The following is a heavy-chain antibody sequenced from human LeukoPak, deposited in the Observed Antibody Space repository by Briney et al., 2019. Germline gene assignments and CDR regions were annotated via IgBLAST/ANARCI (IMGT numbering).Heavy chain of an antibody. CDR2: INPNSGGT. V-gene: IGHV1-2*02. J-gene: IGHJ5*02. CDR3: ARADRLDGSPYLIGP. Sequence: ASVKVSCKTSGYSFTDYYMHWVRQAPGQGLEWMGWINPNSGGTSTAQKFQGRITMTRDTSITTVYMEVSWLTSNDTAIYYCARADRLDGSPYLIGPWGQGTLVTVSS. CDR1: GYSFTDYY. D-gene: IGHD1-26*01.